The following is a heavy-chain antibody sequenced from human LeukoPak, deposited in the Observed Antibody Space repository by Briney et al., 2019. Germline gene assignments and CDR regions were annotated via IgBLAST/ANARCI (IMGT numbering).Heavy chain of an antibody. Sequence: GRSLRLSCAASGFTFSSYGMHWVRQAPGKGLEWVSAISATRGNTYYADSVQGRFSISRDNSKNTLYLHMNSLRAEDTAVYYCAKGSSTTCPCYRDHWGQGTLVTVSS. J-gene: IGHJ4*02. CDR2: ISATRGNT. CDR3: AKGSSTTCPCYRDH. CDR1: GFTFSSYG. D-gene: IGHD2-2*01. V-gene: IGHV3-23*01.